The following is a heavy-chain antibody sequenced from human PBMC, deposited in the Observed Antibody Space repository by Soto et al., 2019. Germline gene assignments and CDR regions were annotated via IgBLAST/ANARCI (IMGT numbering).Heavy chain of an antibody. Sequence: GGSLRLSCAASGFTFSSYAMSWVRQAPGKGLEWVSSISVSGSTTYYADSVKGRFTISRDNSKHTLYVQMNSLRAEDRAVYYCAKEGSGRRGAFDIWGQGTMVTVSS. CDR3: AKEGSGRRGAFDI. V-gene: IGHV3-23*01. CDR1: GFTFSSYA. D-gene: IGHD6-25*01. J-gene: IGHJ3*02. CDR2: ISVSGSTT.